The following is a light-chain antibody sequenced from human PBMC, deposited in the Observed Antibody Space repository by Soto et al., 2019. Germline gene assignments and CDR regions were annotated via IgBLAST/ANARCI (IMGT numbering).Light chain of an antibody. CDR2: DAS. CDR3: QQYGSSPLT. CDR1: QSVSSNY. Sequence: EIVLTQSPDTLSLSPGERATLSCRASQSVSSNYLAWYQQKPGQAPRFHIYDASSRATGIPDRFSGSGSGTDFTLTISRLEPEDFAVYYCQQYGSSPLTFGGGTKVEIK. J-gene: IGKJ4*01. V-gene: IGKV3-20*01.